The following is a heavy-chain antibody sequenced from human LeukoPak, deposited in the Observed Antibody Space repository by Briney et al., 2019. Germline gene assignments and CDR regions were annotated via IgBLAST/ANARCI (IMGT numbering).Heavy chain of an antibody. J-gene: IGHJ6*03. CDR3: ARYNDYVWGSYRYPYYMDV. Sequence: GGSLRLSCAASGFTFSSYAMSWVRQAPGKGLEWVSVIGGSGGPTQYADSAKGRFTISRDTSKNTLYLQMNSLRAEDTAVYYCARYNDYVWGSYRYPYYMDVWGKGTTVTVSS. V-gene: IGHV3-23*01. CDR1: GFTFSSYA. CDR2: IGGSGGPT. D-gene: IGHD3-16*02.